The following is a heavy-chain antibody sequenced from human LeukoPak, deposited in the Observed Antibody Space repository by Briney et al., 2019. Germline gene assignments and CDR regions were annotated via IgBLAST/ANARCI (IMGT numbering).Heavy chain of an antibody. CDR2: IYYSGST. D-gene: IGHD3-22*01. Sequence: SETLSLTCTVSGGSISSSSYYWGWIRQPPGKGLEWIGRIYYSGSTNYNPSLKSRVTISVDTSKNQFSLKLSSVTAADTAVYYCARNSYYYDGSGYRGATYYFDYWGQGTLVTVSS. CDR3: ARNSYYYDGSGYRGATYYFDY. V-gene: IGHV4-39*01. CDR1: GGSISSSSYY. J-gene: IGHJ4*02.